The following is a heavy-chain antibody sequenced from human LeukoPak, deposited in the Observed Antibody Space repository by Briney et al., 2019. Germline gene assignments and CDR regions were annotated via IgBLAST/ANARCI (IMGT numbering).Heavy chain of an antibody. CDR3: ARARNRGWLLKMYYFDY. CDR1: GFTFSSYE. D-gene: IGHD3-22*01. V-gene: IGHV3-48*03. Sequence: PGGSLRLSCAASGFTFSSYEMNWVRQAPGKGLERVSYINSSGSTIYYADSVKGRFTISRDNAKNSLYLQMNSLRAEDTAVCYCARARNRGWLLKMYYFDYWGQGTLVTVSS. J-gene: IGHJ4*02. CDR2: INSSGSTI.